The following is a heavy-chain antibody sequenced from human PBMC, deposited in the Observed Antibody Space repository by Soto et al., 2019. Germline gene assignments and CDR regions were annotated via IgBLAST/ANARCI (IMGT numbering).Heavy chain of an antibody. J-gene: IGHJ6*02. V-gene: IGHV4-59*01. Sequence: SETLSLTCTVSGGSISSSYWSWIRQPPGKELEWIGYIYYTGSTYYSPSLKSRVIISLDASRTQFSLKMSSVTAADTAVYYCARDFWFEELSGGYYQYAMDVWGQGTTVT. CDR1: GGSISSSY. CDR2: IYYTGST. D-gene: IGHD3-10*01. CDR3: ARDFWFEELSGGYYQYAMDV.